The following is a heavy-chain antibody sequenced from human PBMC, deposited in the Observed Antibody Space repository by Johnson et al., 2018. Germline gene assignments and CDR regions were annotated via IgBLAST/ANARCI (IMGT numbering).Heavy chain of an antibody. Sequence: QWVRQAPGQGLEWVGIINPSTGSTTYAQKFQGRVTMTRDTSTSTVYMDVSSLRSDDTAVYYCAGPAGGVVVKDALGFWGQGTMVTVSS. V-gene: IGHV1-46*01. J-gene: IGHJ3*01. CDR2: INPSTGST. D-gene: IGHD2-21*01. CDR3: AGPAGGVVVKDALGF.